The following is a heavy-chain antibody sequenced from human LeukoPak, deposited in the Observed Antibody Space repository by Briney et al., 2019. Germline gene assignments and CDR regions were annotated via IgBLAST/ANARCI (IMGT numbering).Heavy chain of an antibody. V-gene: IGHV3-30-3*01. CDR2: ISYDGSNK. CDR3: AKESWGYAFDI. Sequence: GRSLRLSCAASGFTFSSYAMHWVRRAPGKGLEWVAVISYDGSNKYYADSVKGRFTISRDNSKNTLYLQMNSLRAEDTAVYYCAKESWGYAFDIWGQGTMVTVSS. J-gene: IGHJ3*02. D-gene: IGHD7-27*01. CDR1: GFTFSSYA.